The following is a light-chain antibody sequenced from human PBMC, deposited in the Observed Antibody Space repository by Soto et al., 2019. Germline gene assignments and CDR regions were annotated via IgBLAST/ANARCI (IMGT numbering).Light chain of an antibody. Sequence: QLVLTQSPSASASLGASVKLTCTLSSGHNSYAIAWHQQQPEKGPRYLMKLNSDGSHSKGDGIPDRFSGSSSGAERYLTISSLQSEDEADYYCQTWGTGIRVFVGGTKVTVL. CDR1: SGHNSYA. V-gene: IGLV4-69*01. CDR3: QTWGTGIRV. J-gene: IGLJ3*02. CDR2: LNSDGSH.